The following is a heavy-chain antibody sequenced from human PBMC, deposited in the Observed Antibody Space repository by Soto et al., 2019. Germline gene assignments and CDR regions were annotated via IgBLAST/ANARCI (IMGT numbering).Heavy chain of an antibody. D-gene: IGHD2-15*01. V-gene: IGHV3-72*01. J-gene: IGHJ5*02. CDR1: GVTLSDHY. CDR3: VRATFLSDSGGCPRCLLX. CDR2: SRDEPQVYST. Sequence: LSLSCAGYGVTLSDHYIDWFRQAPGKGLEWVVRSRDEPQVYSTTYAPSFKGRFTNSRDESKNSAYLQMNSLKTDDTAVYYCVRATFLSDSGGCPRCLLXWGQVTLVTVSX.